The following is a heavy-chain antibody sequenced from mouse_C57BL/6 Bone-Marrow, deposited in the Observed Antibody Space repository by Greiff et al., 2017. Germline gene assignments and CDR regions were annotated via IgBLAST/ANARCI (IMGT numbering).Heavy chain of an antibody. CDR1: GYAFSSSW. Sequence: QVQLKESGPELVKPGASVKISCKASGYAFSSSWMNWVKQRPGKGLEWIGRIYPGDGDTNYTGNFKGKATLTADKSSSTAYMQRSSLTSEDAAVYFCAREDLDEGGGQGTTLTVSS. D-gene: IGHD3-3*01. CDR3: AREDLDEG. V-gene: IGHV1-82*01. J-gene: IGHJ2*01. CDR2: IYPGDGDT.